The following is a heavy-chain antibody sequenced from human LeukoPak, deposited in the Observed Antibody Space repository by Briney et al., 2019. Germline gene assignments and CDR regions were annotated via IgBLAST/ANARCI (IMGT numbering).Heavy chain of an antibody. CDR3: ARGYYYDSSGFRYFDY. CDR2: INHSGST. D-gene: IGHD3-22*01. Sequence: SETLSLTCAVYGGSFSGYYWSWIRQPPGKGLEWIGEINHSGSTNYNPSLKSRVTISVDTSKNQFSLKLSSVTAADTAVYYCARGYYYDSSGFRYFDYWGQGTLVTVSS. J-gene: IGHJ4*02. CDR1: GGSFSGYY. V-gene: IGHV4-34*01.